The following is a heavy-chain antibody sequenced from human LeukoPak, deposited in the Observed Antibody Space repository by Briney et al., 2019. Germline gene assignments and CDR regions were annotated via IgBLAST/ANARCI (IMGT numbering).Heavy chain of an antibody. V-gene: IGHV3-23*01. CDR3: AKVGVAAAEFDY. CDR2: ISGSGGNT. D-gene: IGHD6-13*01. CDR1: GFTFSSYG. J-gene: IGHJ4*02. Sequence: GGSLRLSCAASGFTFSSYGMSWVRQAPGKGLEWVSAISGSGGNTYYADSVKGRFTISRDNSKNTLYLQMNSLRAEDTAVYYCAKVGVAAAEFDYWGQGTLVTVSS.